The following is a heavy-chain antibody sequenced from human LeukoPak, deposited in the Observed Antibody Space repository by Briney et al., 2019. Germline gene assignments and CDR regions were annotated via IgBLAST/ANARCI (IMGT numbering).Heavy chain of an antibody. D-gene: IGHD4-11*01. CDR2: ISGSGGST. Sequence: PGGSLRLSCAASGFTFSSYAMSWVRQAPGKGLEWVSAISGSGGSTYYADSVKGRFTISRDNAKNSLYLQMNSLRAEDTAVYYCARLAGVHDYSNYGQFDYWGQGTLVTVSS. CDR1: GFTFSSYA. V-gene: IGHV3-23*01. CDR3: ARLAGVHDYSNYGQFDY. J-gene: IGHJ4*02.